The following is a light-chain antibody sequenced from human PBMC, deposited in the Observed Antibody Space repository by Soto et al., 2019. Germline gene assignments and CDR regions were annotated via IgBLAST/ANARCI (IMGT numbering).Light chain of an antibody. CDR3: SSYTTSRTLV. CDR2: EVT. V-gene: IGLV2-14*01. CDR1: SSDVGGYPY. Sequence: QSVLTQPASVSGSPGQSITISCTGTSSDVGGYPYVSWYQQRPGKAPKLMIYEVTNRPSGVSDRFSGSKSGDTASLTISGLQAEYEADYYCSSYTTSRTLVFGTGTKVTVL. J-gene: IGLJ1*01.